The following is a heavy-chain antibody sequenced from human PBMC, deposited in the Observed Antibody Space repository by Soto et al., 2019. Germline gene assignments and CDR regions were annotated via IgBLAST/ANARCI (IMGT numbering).Heavy chain of an antibody. V-gene: IGHV4-31*02. CDR3: ARDRGSYGMDV. Sequence: WTWIRQRPGKGLEWIGYVSPLGNPYFGPSFRSRFSIPTDTSKNQLSLEVRSVTVADTALYYYARDRGSYGMDVWGQGTTVIVSS. J-gene: IGHJ6*02. CDR2: VSPLGNP.